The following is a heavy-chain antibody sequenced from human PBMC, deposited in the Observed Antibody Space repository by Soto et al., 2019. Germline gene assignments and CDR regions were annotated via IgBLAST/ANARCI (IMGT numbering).Heavy chain of an antibody. D-gene: IGHD3-22*01. V-gene: IGHV3-30*18. CDR2: VSDDGSNK. J-gene: IGHJ4*02. CDR3: AKEWVYDSSGWSFDY. Sequence: GGSLRLSCAASGFTFSSFGMHWVRQAPGKGLEWVAVVSDDGSNKYYADSVKGRFTISRDNSKNTLYLQMNSLRAEDTAVYYCAKEWVYDSSGWSFDYWGQGTLVTVSS. CDR1: GFTFSSFG.